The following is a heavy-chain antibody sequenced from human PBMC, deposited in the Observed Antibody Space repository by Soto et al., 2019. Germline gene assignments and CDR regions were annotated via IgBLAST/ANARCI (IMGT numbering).Heavy chain of an antibody. V-gene: IGHV1-2*02. Sequence: QVQLVQSGSEVKKPGASVKVSCQASGYTFTALYMNWVRQAPGQVLEWMGWVNPNTGVTKYAQKFQGRVTMTRDTSINTAYMELSGLTSDDTAVYYCTTLRLDPWGQGTLVTVSS. CDR1: GYTFTALY. J-gene: IGHJ5*02. CDR2: VNPNTGVT. D-gene: IGHD3-9*01. CDR3: TTLRLDP.